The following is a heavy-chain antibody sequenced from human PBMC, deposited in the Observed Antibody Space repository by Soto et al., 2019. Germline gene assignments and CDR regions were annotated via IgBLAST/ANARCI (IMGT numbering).Heavy chain of an antibody. J-gene: IGHJ1*01. CDR3: ARHGANSVSYSEYFQH. CDR2: IDYSGTT. D-gene: IGHD1-26*01. CDR1: GGSISSSTHF. V-gene: IGHV4-39*01. Sequence: QLQLQESGPGLVKASETLSLTCTVSGGSISSSTHFWGWIRQPPGKGLEWIGSIDYSGTTYYNTSTSTRATMSVDTSMNQFSLMLSSVPAADTAVYYCARHGANSVSYSEYFQHWGQGTLVTVSS.